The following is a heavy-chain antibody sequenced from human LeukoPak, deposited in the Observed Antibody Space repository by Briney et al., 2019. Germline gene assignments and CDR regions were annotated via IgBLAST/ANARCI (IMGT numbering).Heavy chain of an antibody. Sequence: PSETLSLTCTVSGGSISSDYWSWIRQPPGKGLEWIGYIYYSGGTTYNPSLKGRATMALDTSKNQLSLKVNSVTAADTAVYYCARRDVGSDWYLRYWGQGTLVTVSS. CDR2: IYYSGGT. D-gene: IGHD6-19*01. J-gene: IGHJ4*02. CDR1: GGSISSDY. CDR3: ARRDVGSDWYLRY. V-gene: IGHV4-59*08.